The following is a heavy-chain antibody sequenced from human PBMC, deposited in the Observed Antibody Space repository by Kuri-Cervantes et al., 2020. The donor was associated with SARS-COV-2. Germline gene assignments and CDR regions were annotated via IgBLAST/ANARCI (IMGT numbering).Heavy chain of an antibody. J-gene: IGHJ6*03. CDR3: ARDNAGYYDILTGYLWDDYYMDV. CDR2: INPNSGGT. D-gene: IGHD3-9*01. Sequence: ASVKVSCKASGYTFTGYYMHWVRQAPGQGLEWMGWINPNSGGTNYAQKLQGRVTMTTDTSTSTAYMELRSLRSDDTAVYYCARDNAGYYDILTGYLWDDYYMDVWGKGTTVTVSS. CDR1: GYTFTGYY. V-gene: IGHV1-2*02.